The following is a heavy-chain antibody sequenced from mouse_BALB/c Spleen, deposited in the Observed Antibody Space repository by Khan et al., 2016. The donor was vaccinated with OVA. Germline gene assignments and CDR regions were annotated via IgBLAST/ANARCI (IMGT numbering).Heavy chain of an antibody. J-gene: IGHJ3*01. D-gene: IGHD2-14*01. Sequence: VQLQQSGAELARPGASVKMSCKASGYTFTSYTIHWIKKRPGQGLEWIGYINPSNGYTNYNKKFKEKATLTTDKSSTTAYLQLSSRTSDDSAVCNCVRDGAYPRNDGWFSYWGQGTLVTVSA. CDR1: GYTFTSYT. CDR3: VRDGAYPRNDGWFSY. V-gene: IGHV1-4*01. CDR2: INPSNGYT.